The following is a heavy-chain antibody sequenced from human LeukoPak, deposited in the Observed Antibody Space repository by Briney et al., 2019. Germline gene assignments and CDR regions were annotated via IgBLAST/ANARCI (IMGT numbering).Heavy chain of an antibody. CDR3: ARVGYDYVWGSYRYNPSYYYGMDV. J-gene: IGHJ6*02. CDR1: GYTFTSYG. Sequence: ASVKVSCKASGYTFTSYGISWVRQAPGQGLEWMGWISAYNGNTNYAQKLQGRVTMTTDTSTSTAYMELRSPRSDDTAVYYCARVGYDYVWGSYRYNPSYYYGMDVWGQGTTVTVSS. CDR2: ISAYNGNT. V-gene: IGHV1-18*01. D-gene: IGHD3-16*02.